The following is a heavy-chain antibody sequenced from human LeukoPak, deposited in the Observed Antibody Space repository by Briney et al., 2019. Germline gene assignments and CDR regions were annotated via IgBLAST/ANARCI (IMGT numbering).Heavy chain of an antibody. V-gene: IGHV3-48*03. CDR1: GFTLSIYE. CDR3: AKLTVKQIYYFDY. CDR2: ISNSSRTR. J-gene: IGHJ4*02. D-gene: IGHD1/OR15-1a*01. Sequence: GGSLRLSCAASGFTLSIYEMNWVRLAPGKGLEWVSYISNSSRTRYYADSVKGRFTISRDNSKNTLYLQMNSLRAEDTAVYYCAKLTVKQIYYFDYWGQGTLVTVSS.